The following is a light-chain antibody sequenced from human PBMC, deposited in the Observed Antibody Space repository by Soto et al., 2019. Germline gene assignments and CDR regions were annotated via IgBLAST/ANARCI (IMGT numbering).Light chain of an antibody. CDR2: GAS. CDR3: QQYGSSPHIT. CDR1: QSVSSSY. V-gene: IGKV3-20*01. Sequence: EIVLTQSPGTLSLSPGERATLSCRASQSVSSSYLAWYQQKPGQAPRLLIYGASSRATGIPDRFSGSGSGTDFTLTISRLEPEDLAVYYCQQYGSSPHITFGPGTKVDIK. J-gene: IGKJ3*01.